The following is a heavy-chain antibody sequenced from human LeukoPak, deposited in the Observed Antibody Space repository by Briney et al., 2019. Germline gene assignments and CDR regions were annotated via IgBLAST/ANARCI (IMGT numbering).Heavy chain of an antibody. Sequence: GGSLRLSCAASGLAVSSNYMSWVRQAPGKGLEWVSVIYRGGDTYYADSVKGRFTISRDNAKNSLYLQMNSLRAEDTAVYYCARDPPKRAFDIWGQGTMVTVSS. CDR2: IYRGGDT. V-gene: IGHV3-53*01. CDR3: ARDPPKRAFDI. J-gene: IGHJ3*02. CDR1: GLAVSSNY.